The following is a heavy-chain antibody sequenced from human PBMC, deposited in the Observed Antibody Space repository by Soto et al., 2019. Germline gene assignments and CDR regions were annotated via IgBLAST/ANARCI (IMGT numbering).Heavy chain of an antibody. J-gene: IGHJ4*02. D-gene: IGHD3-22*01. CDR2: ISGNGGT. V-gene: IGHV3-23*01. Sequence: GGSLRLSCAASGFTFSIYAMSWVRQAPGKGLEWVSTISGNGGTSYADFVRGRFTISRDNSKNTLYLQMNSLRVDDTAVYYCAKDAPGSGWLSDYWGQGTLVTVSS. CDR1: GFTFSIYA. CDR3: AKDAPGSGWLSDY.